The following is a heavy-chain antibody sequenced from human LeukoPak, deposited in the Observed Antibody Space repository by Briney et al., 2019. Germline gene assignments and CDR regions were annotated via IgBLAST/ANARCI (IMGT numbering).Heavy chain of an antibody. Sequence: SETLSLTCTVSGVSISSSSYYWGWIRQPPGQGLEWIGSIYYSGSTYYNPSLKSRVTISVDTSKNPFSLTLSSVTAAPTAVYYCARLPPRRYFVWLYPGFVGVWGQGTLVTVSS. CDR2: IYYSGST. J-gene: IGHJ4*02. V-gene: IGHV4-39*01. CDR1: GVSISSSSYY. D-gene: IGHD3-9*01. CDR3: ARLPPRRYFVWLYPGFVGV.